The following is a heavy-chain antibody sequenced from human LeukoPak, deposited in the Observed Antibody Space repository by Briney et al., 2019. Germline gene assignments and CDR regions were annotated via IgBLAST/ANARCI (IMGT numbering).Heavy chain of an antibody. Sequence: SETLSLTRTVSGGSISSYYWSWIRQPPGKGLEWIGYIYYSGNTNYNPSLKSRVTISVDTSKNQFSLKLSSVTAADTAVYYCARSGALTGYLYWGQGTLVTVSS. D-gene: IGHD3-9*01. J-gene: IGHJ4*02. CDR2: IYYSGNT. V-gene: IGHV4-59*01. CDR1: GGSISSYY. CDR3: ARSGALTGYLY.